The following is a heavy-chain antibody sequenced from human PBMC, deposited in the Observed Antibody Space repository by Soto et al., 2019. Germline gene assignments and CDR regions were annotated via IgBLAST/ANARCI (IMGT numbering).Heavy chain of an antibody. D-gene: IGHD1-1*01. Sequence: GSLRLSCAASGFTFSSYTMHWVRQTPGRGLEWVADISYDGGDKYYADSVKGRFTISRDNSKNTLYLQMNSLRPDDTAMYYCARDGVSSTDYTWNYGTYFDYWGPGALVTVSS. V-gene: IGHV3-30-3*01. CDR2: ISYDGGDK. J-gene: IGHJ4*02. CDR1: GFTFSSYT. CDR3: ARDGVSSTDYTWNYGTYFDY.